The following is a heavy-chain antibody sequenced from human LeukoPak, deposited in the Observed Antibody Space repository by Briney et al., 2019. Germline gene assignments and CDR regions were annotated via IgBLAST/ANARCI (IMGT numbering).Heavy chain of an antibody. CDR1: GYTFTKYA. CDR2: FIPVLGTA. J-gene: IGHJ6*04. Sequence: GASVKVSCKASGYTFTKYAVNWVRQAPGQGLEWMGVFIPVLGTANSTQNFQDRVTITADISTNTVYMELSSLRSEDTAVYFCAGIPVFGVVLHQEPVWGKGTTVTVSS. CDR3: AGIPVFGVVLHQEPV. D-gene: IGHD3-3*01. V-gene: IGHV1-69*10.